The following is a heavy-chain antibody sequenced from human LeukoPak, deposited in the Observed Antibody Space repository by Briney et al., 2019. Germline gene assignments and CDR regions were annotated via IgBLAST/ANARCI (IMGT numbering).Heavy chain of an antibody. V-gene: IGHV3-15*01. CDR3: TTEKTTVTWYFQY. Sequence: GGSLRLSCAASGFTFSNAWMSWVRQAPGKGLEWVGRIKSKTDRGTTDYAAPVKGRFTISRDDSKNTLYLQMNSLKTEDTAVYYCTTEKTTVTWYFQYWGQGTLVTVPS. CDR1: GFTFSNAW. D-gene: IGHD4-17*01. CDR2: IKSKTDRGTT. J-gene: IGHJ1*01.